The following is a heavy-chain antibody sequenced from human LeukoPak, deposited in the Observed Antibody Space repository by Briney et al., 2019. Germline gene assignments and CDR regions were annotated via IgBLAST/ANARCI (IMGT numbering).Heavy chain of an antibody. J-gene: IGHJ4*02. CDR3: ARERRLYCSSTSCYGDFDY. D-gene: IGHD2-2*01. Sequence: GGSLRLSCAASGFTFSTYWMHWVRQAPGKGLVWVSRINSDGSNTRNADSVKGRFTISRDNAKNTLYLQMNSLRAEDTAVYYCARERRLYCSSTSCYGDFDYWGQGTLVTVSS. CDR1: GFTFSTYW. V-gene: IGHV3-74*01. CDR2: INSDGSNT.